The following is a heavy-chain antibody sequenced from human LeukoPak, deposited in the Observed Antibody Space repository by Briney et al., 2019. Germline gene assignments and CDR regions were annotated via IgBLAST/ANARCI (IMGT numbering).Heavy chain of an antibody. J-gene: IGHJ4*02. Sequence: GGSLRLSCAASGFTFSSYAMHWVRQAPGKGLEWVAVMSYDGSNKYYADSVKGRFTISRDNSKNTLYLQMNSLRAEDTAVYYCARDAEWELLLEEPMILSGGLDYWGQGTLVTVSS. CDR3: ARDAEWELLLEEPMILSGGLDY. CDR2: MSYDGSNK. CDR1: GFTFSSYA. D-gene: IGHD1-26*01. V-gene: IGHV3-30-3*01.